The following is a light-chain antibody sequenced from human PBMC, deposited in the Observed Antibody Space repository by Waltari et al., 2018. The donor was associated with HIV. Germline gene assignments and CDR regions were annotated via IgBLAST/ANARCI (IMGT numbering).Light chain of an antibody. CDR3: CSYAGSSTFS. Sequence: QSALTQPASVSGSPGQSITISCTGTRRDVGGYTSVSWYQQHPGKAPRLMIYDVSKRPSGVPNRFSGSKSGNTASLTISGLQAEDEAQYYCCSYAGSSTFSFGGGTKLTVL. V-gene: IGLV2-23*02. J-gene: IGLJ2*01. CDR2: DVS. CDR1: RRDVGGYTS.